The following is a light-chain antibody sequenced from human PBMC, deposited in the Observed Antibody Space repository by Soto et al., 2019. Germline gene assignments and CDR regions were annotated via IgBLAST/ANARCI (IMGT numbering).Light chain of an antibody. CDR1: QRIRSW. CDR3: QQYATSSPT. J-gene: IGKJ2*01. Sequence: DIQMTQSPSTLSASVGDRVTITCRASQRIRSWLAWYQQRPREAPKLLIYGASSLESGVPSRFSGSGSGTEFTLTISSLQPTDFATYYCQQYATSSPTVGQGTKLEI. CDR2: GAS. V-gene: IGKV1-5*01.